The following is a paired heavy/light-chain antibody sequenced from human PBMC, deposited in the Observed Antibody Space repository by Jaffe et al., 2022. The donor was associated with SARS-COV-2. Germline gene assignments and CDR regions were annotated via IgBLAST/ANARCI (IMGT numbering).Light chain of an antibody. CDR1: QSVLYSNNKNY. Sequence: DIVMTQSPDSLAVSLGERAAINCKSSQSVLYSNNKNYLAWYQQKPGQPPKLLIYWASTRESGVPDRFSGSGSGTDFTLTISSLQAEDVAVYFCQQYYSSPQTFGQGTKLEVK. V-gene: IGKV4-1*01. CDR3: QQYYSSPQT. CDR2: WAS. J-gene: IGKJ1*01.
Heavy chain of an antibody. CDR1: GLSFSHYA. J-gene: IGHJ5*02. Sequence: QVQVVESGGGVVQPGRSLRLSCTASGLSFSHYAMHWLRQAPGKGLEWLAVMSSDGTYKDYADSVKGRFTISRDTSQNTLFLQMNSLRSEDTAVYYCARDKGGSWRGWFDPWGQGTRVTVSS. D-gene: IGHD3-10*01. V-gene: IGHV3-30-3*01. CDR3: ARDKGGSWRGWFDP. CDR2: MSSDGTYK.